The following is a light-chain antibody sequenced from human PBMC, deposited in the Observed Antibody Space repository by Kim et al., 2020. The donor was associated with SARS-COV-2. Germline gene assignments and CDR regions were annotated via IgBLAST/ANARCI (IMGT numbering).Light chain of an antibody. V-gene: IGKV3-15*01. CDR1: QSVSSK. J-gene: IGKJ2*01. Sequence: EIVMTQSPATLSGSPGERATLSCRASQSVSSKLAWYQQKPGQAPRLLIYGASTRATGIPARFSGSGSGTEFTLTISSLQSEDFSVYYCQQYNNWPPYTFGQGTKLEI. CDR3: QQYNNWPPYT. CDR2: GAS.